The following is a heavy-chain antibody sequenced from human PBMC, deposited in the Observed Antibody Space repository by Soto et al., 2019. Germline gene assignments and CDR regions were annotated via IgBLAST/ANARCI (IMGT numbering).Heavy chain of an antibody. D-gene: IGHD2-8*02. J-gene: IGHJ6*02. CDR2: INHSGST. CDR3: ARQAGGYGMDV. V-gene: IGHV4-34*01. CDR1: GGSFSGYY. Sequence: KPSETLSLTCAVYGGSFSGYYWSWIRQPPGKGLEWIGEINHSGSTNYNPSLKSRVTISVDTFKNRFSLRLTSVTAADTAVYYCARQAGGYGMDVWGQGTTVTVSS.